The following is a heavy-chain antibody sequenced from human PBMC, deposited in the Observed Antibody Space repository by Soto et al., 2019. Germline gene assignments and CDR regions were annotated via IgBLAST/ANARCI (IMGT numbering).Heavy chain of an antibody. V-gene: IGHV4-31*03. CDR3: ARAHKWDGMDV. D-gene: IGHD1-26*01. CDR1: GGSFSSDSFI. Sequence: SDTLSLTYSVSGGSFSSDSFIWSWVRQFPGKGLEWIGYIYYSGTTYYNPSLRSRVIMSVDTSKNQFSLKLSSVTAADTAVYYCARAHKWDGMDVWGQWTTVTVS. J-gene: IGHJ6*02. CDR2: IYYSGTT.